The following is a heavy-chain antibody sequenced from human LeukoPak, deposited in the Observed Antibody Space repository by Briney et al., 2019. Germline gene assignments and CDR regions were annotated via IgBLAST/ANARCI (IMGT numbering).Heavy chain of an antibody. J-gene: IGHJ6*03. CDR3: ARDGYRLSGYFYYMDV. Sequence: ASVKVSCKASGYTFASFGITWVRQAPGQGLEWMGWINTHNGDTNYAQKLEGRVTMTTDTSTSTAYMELRSLRSDDTAVYYCARDGYRLSGYFYYMDVWGKGTTVTVSS. CDR1: GYTFASFG. D-gene: IGHD2-2*03. V-gene: IGHV1-18*01. CDR2: INTHNGDT.